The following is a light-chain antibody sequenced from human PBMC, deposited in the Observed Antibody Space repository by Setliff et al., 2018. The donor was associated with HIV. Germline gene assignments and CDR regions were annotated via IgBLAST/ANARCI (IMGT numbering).Light chain of an antibody. V-gene: IGLV2-11*01. CDR2: DVS. CDR3: CSYAGSYTVL. J-gene: IGLJ2*01. Sequence: QSALAQPRSVSGSPGQSVTMSCTGTSSDVGGYNYVSWYQQHPGKAPKLMIYDVSKRPSGVPDRFSGSKSGNTAFLTIPGLQGEDEADYYCCSYAGSYTVLFGGGTK. CDR1: SSDVGGYNY.